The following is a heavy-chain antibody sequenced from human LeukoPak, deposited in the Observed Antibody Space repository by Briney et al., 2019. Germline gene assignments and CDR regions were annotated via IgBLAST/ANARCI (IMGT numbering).Heavy chain of an antibody. D-gene: IGHD3-22*01. CDR3: AREVPYDTSVYYQPFDY. CDR1: GYTFTSYY. CDR2: INPSGGST. V-gene: IGHV1-46*01. Sequence: AASVKVSCKASGYTFTSYYMHWVRQAPGQGLEWMGIINPSGGSTSYAQKFQGRVTMTRDMSTSTVYMELSSLRSEDTAVYYCAREVPYDTSVYYQPFDYWGQGTLVTVSS. J-gene: IGHJ4*02.